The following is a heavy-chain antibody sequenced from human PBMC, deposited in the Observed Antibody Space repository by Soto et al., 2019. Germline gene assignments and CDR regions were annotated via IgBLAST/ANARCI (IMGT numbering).Heavy chain of an antibody. CDR1: GSSISSSSFH. CDR2: INHSGST. J-gene: IGHJ5*02. Sequence: SETLSLTCTVSGSSISSSSFHWGWIRQPPGTGLEWIGEINHSGSTNYNPSLKSRVTISVDTSKNQFSLKVNSVTAADTAVYYCARRAVVAVTGSLDNWLDPWGQGILVTVSS. D-gene: IGHD2-21*01. CDR3: ARRAVVAVTGSLDNWLDP. V-gene: IGHV4-39*07.